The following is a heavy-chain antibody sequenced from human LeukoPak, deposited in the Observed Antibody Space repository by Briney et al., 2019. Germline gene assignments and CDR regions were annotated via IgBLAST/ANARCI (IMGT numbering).Heavy chain of an antibody. V-gene: IGHV1-18*01. CDR3: ASRTTIRNDAFDI. Sequence: ASVKVSCKASGYTFTRYDISWVRQAPGQGLEWMGCISTYNENTNYAQKVQGRVTMTTDTSTRTAYMELSSLRSEDTAVYYCASRTTIRNDAFDIWGQGTMVTVSS. CDR1: GYTFTRYD. D-gene: IGHD1-14*01. J-gene: IGHJ3*02. CDR2: ISTYNENT.